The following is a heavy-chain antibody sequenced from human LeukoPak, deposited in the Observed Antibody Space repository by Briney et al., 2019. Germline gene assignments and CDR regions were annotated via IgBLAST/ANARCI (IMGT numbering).Heavy chain of an antibody. CDR3: ARDRSRGLLDAFDI. J-gene: IGHJ3*02. D-gene: IGHD5-18*01. CDR1: GFTFSSYW. Sequence: PGGSLRLSCAASGFTFSSYWMNWVRQAPGKGLEWVANIKQDGNEKYYVDSVKGRFTISRDNAKNSLYLQMNSLRAEDTAVYYCARDRSRGLLDAFDIWDQGTMVTVSS. CDR2: IKQDGNEK. V-gene: IGHV3-7*01.